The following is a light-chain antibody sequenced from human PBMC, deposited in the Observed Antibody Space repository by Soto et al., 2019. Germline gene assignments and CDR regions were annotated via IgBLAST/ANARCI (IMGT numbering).Light chain of an antibody. V-gene: IGKV3-15*01. CDR3: QQYNSWPPIT. Sequence: EIVMTQSPATLSVSPGERATLSCRASQSVSGNLAWYQQKPGQAPRLLIYGASTRATGIPDRFSGSGSGTEFTLTISSLQSEDFAVYYCQQYNSWPPITFGQGTRLEIK. CDR1: QSVSGN. CDR2: GAS. J-gene: IGKJ5*01.